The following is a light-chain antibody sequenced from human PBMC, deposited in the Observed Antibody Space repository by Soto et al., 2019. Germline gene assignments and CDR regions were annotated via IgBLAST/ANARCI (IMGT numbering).Light chain of an antibody. V-gene: IGLV3-21*04. J-gene: IGLJ2*01. CDR1: YIGSKS. Sequence: SSVLTQPPSVSVAPGKTARITCGGNYIGSKSVHWYQQKPGQAPVLVIYYDSDRPSGIPERFSGSNSGNTATLTISRVEAGDEADYYCQVWDSSSDHVVFGGGTKLTVL. CDR3: QVWDSSSDHVV. CDR2: YDS.